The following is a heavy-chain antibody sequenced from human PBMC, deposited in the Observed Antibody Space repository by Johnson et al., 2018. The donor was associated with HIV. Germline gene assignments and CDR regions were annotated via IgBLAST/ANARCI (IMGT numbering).Heavy chain of an antibody. J-gene: IGHJ3*02. CDR3: AIIPPGGAGKGADAFDI. CDR2: ISYDGSNK. Sequence: QVQLVESGGGVVQPGRSLRLSCAASGFTLSSYAMHWVRQAPGKGLEWVAVISYDGSNKYYADSVKGRFTISRDNSKNTLYRQMNSLRAEDTAVDYCAIIPPGGAGKGADAFDIWGQGTMVTVSS. V-gene: IGHV3-30-3*01. D-gene: IGHD1-26*01. CDR1: GFTLSSYA.